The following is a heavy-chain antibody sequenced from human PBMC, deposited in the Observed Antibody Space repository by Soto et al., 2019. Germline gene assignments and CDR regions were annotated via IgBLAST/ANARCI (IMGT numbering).Heavy chain of an antibody. J-gene: IGHJ3*01. CDR3: AHAYGGTSWPNDAFDV. V-gene: IGHV2-5*02. CDR2: IYWDDDK. Sequence: QITLKESGPTLVKPTQTLTLTCTFSGFSLSADGVGVGWIRQPPGKALEWLALIYWDDDKRYRPSLKSRLTITKDTSKNQVVLTMTNMDPVDTATYYCAHAYGGTSWPNDAFDVWGQGTMVTVSS. CDR1: GFSLSADGVG. D-gene: IGHD2-2*01.